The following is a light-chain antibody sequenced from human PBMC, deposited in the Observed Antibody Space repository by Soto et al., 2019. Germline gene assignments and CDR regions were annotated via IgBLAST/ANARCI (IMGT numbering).Light chain of an antibody. CDR1: SSDVGSYNL. Sequence: QSALTQPASVSGSPGQSITISYTGTSSDVGSYNLVSWYQQRPGQAPKLIIYEGNKRPSGVSNRFSASKSANTASLTISGLQAEDEADYYCCSYAGSSTVYVFGTGTKVTVL. CDR3: CSYAGSSTVYV. V-gene: IGLV2-23*01. CDR2: EGN. J-gene: IGLJ1*01.